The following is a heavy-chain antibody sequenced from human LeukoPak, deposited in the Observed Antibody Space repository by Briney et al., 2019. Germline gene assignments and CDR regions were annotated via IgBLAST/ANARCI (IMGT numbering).Heavy chain of an antibody. J-gene: IGHJ4*02. D-gene: IGHD1-7*01. V-gene: IGHV3-7*04. Sequence: GGSLRLSCAASGFTFRNYWMNWVRQAPGKGLEWVANIKPDGSEKRYVAPVKGRFPISRDNAKNSLYLQMNSLRAEDTAVYYCARVVGTDEGADYWGQGTLVTVSS. CDR2: IKPDGSEK. CDR3: ARVVGTDEGADY. CDR1: GFTFRNYW.